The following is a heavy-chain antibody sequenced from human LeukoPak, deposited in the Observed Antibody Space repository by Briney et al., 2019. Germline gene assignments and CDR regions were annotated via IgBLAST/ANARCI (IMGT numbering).Heavy chain of an antibody. CDR3: ARAGSSGWTSWYDAFDI. J-gene: IGHJ3*02. V-gene: IGHV3-64*01. Sequence: GGSLRLSCAASGCTFSSYAMHWVRQAPGKGLEYVSAISSNWGSTYYANSVKGRFTISRDNSKNTLYLQMGSLRAEDMAVYYCARAGSSGWTSWYDAFDIWGQGTMVTVSS. CDR2: ISSNWGST. CDR1: GCTFSSYA. D-gene: IGHD6-19*01.